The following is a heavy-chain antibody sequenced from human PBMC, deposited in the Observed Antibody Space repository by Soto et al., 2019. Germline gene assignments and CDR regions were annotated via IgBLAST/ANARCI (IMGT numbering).Heavy chain of an antibody. CDR3: ARQDYGDYGVLAFDI. J-gene: IGHJ3*02. CDR2: IYYSGST. CDR1: GGSISSYY. D-gene: IGHD4-17*01. Sequence: QVQLQESGPGLVKPSETLSLTCTVSGGSISSYYWSWIRQPPGKGLEWIGYIYYSGSTNYNPSLKSRVTISVDTSKNQFSLKLSSVTAADTAVYYCARQDYGDYGVLAFDIWGQGTMVTVSS. V-gene: IGHV4-59*08.